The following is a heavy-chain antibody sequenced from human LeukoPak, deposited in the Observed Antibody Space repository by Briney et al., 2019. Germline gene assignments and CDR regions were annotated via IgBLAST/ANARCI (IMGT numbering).Heavy chain of an antibody. CDR2: ISSSSSYI. CDR3: ARNRAAAGPYYFDY. J-gene: IGHJ4*02. D-gene: IGHD6-13*01. V-gene: IGHV3-21*01. CDR1: GFTFSSYS. Sequence: GGSLRLSCAASGFTFSSYSMSWVRQAPGKGLEWVSSISSSSSYIYYADSVKGRFTISRDNAKNSLYLQMNSLRAEDTAVYYCARNRAAAGPYYFDYWGRGTLVTVSS.